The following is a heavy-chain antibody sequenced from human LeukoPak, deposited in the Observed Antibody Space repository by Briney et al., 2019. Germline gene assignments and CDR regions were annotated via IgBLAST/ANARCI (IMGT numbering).Heavy chain of an antibody. J-gene: IGHJ4*02. D-gene: IGHD6-13*01. CDR1: GFTFSSYG. V-gene: IGHV3-30*18. CDR2: ISYDGSNK. CDR3: AKGLAAAGSGY. Sequence: GGSLRLSCAASGFTFSSYGMHWVRQAPGKGLEWMAVISYDGSNKYYADSVKGRFTISRDNSKNTLYLQMNSLRAEDTAVYYCAKGLAAAGSGYWGQGTLVTVSS.